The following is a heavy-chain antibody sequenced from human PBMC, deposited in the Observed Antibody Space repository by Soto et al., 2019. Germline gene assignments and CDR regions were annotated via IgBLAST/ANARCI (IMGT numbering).Heavy chain of an antibody. CDR3: ARVRGGVLAIEVA. D-gene: IGHD3-3*02. CDR2: IYYSGST. Sequence: PSETLSLTCTVSGGSISSSSYYWGWIRQPPGKGLEWIGSIYYSGSTYYNPSLKSRVTISVDTSKNQFSLKLSSVTAADTAVYYCARVRGGVLAIEVAWGRGTLVTVSS. J-gene: IGHJ1*01. V-gene: IGHV4-39*01. CDR1: GGSISSSSYY.